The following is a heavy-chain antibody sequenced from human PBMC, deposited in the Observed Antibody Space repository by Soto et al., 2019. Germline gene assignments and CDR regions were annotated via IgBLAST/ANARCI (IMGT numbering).Heavy chain of an antibody. CDR2: ISWNSGNI. D-gene: IGHD2-2*01. CDR3: AKDHAFGSISNWFHP. CDR1: GFTFEDYA. Sequence: EVQLVESGGGLVQPGRSLRISCTASGFTFEDYAMHWVRQAPGKGLEWVSGISWNSGNIGYADSVKGRFIISRDNAKNSLDLQMNSLRTEDTAFYYCAKDHAFGSISNWFHPWGQGTLVTVSS. V-gene: IGHV3-9*01. J-gene: IGHJ5*02.